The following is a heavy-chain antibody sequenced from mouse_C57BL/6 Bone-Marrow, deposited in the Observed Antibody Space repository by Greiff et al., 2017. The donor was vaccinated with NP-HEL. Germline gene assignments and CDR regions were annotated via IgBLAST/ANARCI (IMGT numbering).Heavy chain of an antibody. V-gene: IGHV1-69*01. CDR1: GYTFTSYW. CDR3: ASLVPWYFDV. Sequence: VKLQESGAELVMPGASVKLSCKASGYTFTSYWMHWVKQRPGQGLEWIGEIDPSDSYTNYNQKFKGKSTLTVDKSSSTAYMQLSSLTSEDSAVYYCASLVPWYFDVWGTGTTVTVSS. D-gene: IGHD2-10*02. J-gene: IGHJ1*03. CDR2: IDPSDSYT.